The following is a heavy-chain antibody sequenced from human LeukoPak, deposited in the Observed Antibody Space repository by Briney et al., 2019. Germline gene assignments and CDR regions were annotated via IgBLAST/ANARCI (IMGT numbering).Heavy chain of an antibody. CDR2: VYYSGST. D-gene: IGHD2-15*01. J-gene: IGHJ3*02. CDR3: ASCGGGCFRGDAFDI. V-gene: IGHV4-59*08. CDR1: GGSISSYY. Sequence: SETLSLTCTVSGGSISSYYWSWIRPPPAKGLDWIGYVYYSGSTNYNPSLQRRVTIPVDTSKHQSSLTLSSLTAAGTPGYFFASCGGGCFRGDAFDIWGQGTMVTVSS.